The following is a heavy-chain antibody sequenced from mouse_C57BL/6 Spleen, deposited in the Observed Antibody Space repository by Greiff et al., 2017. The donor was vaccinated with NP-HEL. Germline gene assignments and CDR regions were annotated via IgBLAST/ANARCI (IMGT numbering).Heavy chain of an antibody. J-gene: IGHJ1*03. CDR1: GFSLTSYG. CDR2: IWSGGST. Sequence: QVQLKESGPGLVQPSQSLSITCTVSGFSLTSYGVHWVRQSPGKGLEWLGVIWSGGSTDYNAAFISRLSISKDNSKSQVFFKMNSLQADDTAIYYCASPLYGSSLGLYFDVWGTGTTVTVSS. CDR3: ASPLYGSSLGLYFDV. V-gene: IGHV2-2*01. D-gene: IGHD1-1*01.